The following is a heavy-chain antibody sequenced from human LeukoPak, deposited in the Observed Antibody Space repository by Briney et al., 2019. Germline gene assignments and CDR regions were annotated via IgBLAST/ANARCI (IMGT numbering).Heavy chain of an antibody. CDR2: INPNSGGT. J-gene: IGHJ4*02. D-gene: IGHD3-3*01. CDR3: ARDFYDSWSVPYYFDY. CDR1: GYTFTGYY. Sequence: ASVTVSCKASGYTFTGYYMHWVRQAPGQGLEWMGWINPNSGGTNYAQKFQGRVTMTRDTSISTAYMELSRLRSDDTAVYYCARDFYDSWSVPYYFDYWGQGTLVTVSS. V-gene: IGHV1-2*02.